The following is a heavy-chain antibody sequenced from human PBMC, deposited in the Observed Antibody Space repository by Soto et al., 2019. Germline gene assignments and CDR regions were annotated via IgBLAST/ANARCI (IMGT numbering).Heavy chain of an antibody. CDR3: TRERYGSGSPIDY. CDR2: IRSKAYGGTT. V-gene: IGHV3-49*03. Sequence: EVQLVESGGGLVQPGRSLRLSCTASGFTFGDYAMSWFRQAPGKGLEWVGFIRSKAYGGTTEYAASVKGRFTISRDDSKSIAYLQMNSLKTEDTAVYYCTRERYGSGSPIDYWGQGTLVTVSS. D-gene: IGHD3-10*01. J-gene: IGHJ4*02. CDR1: GFTFGDYA.